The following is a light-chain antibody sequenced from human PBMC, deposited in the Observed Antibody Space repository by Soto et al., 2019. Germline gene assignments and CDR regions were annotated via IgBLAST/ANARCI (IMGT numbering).Light chain of an antibody. CDR2: GAS. Sequence: DIQMTQSPSSLSASVGDRVTITCRASQGIRIDLGWFQQRPGKAPKRLIYGASSLQSGVPSRFSGSGYGTEFTLTISNLQPEDFATYFCQQSYSIPYTFGRGTKLAIK. CDR3: QQSYSIPYT. CDR1: QGIRID. J-gene: IGKJ2*01. V-gene: IGKV1-17*02.